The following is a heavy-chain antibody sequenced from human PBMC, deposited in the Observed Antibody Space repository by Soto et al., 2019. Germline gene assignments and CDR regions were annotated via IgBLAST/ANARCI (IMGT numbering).Heavy chain of an antibody. D-gene: IGHD1-26*01. CDR3: AKDATYSGILYYFDY. CDR1: GFTFSSYG. Sequence: QPGWSLRLSCAASGFTFSSYGMHWVRQAPGKGLEWVAVISYDGSNKYYADSVKGRFTISRDNSKNTLYLQMNSLRAEDTAVYYCAKDATYSGILYYFDYWGQGTLVTVSS. J-gene: IGHJ4*02. CDR2: ISYDGSNK. V-gene: IGHV3-30*18.